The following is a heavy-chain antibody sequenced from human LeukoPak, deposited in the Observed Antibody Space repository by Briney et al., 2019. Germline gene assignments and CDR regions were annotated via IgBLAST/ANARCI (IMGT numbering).Heavy chain of an antibody. J-gene: IGHJ2*01. Sequence: GGSLRLSCAASGFTFWNYAMSWVRQAPGKGLEWVSAISGIGHSTFYAESVKGRFTLSRDNSKNTLYLQMNSLRAEDTAVYYCAKDYPDRSGYFWYIDLWGCGTLVTVSS. CDR2: ISGIGHST. D-gene: IGHD3-22*01. CDR3: AKDYPDRSGYFWYIDL. V-gene: IGHV3-23*01. CDR1: GFTFWNYA.